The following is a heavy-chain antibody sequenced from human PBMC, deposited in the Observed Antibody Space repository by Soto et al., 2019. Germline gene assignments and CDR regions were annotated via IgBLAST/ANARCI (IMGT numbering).Heavy chain of an antibody. CDR3: ARDSTRQWLARGISGCDY. CDR1: GYTFTGHY. D-gene: IGHD6-19*01. CDR2: INPDSGGT. Sequence: QVQLVQSGAEVKKPGASVKVSCKASGYTFTGHYIHWVRQAPGQGLEWMGWINPDSGGTNYAQKCQGWVTMTWDTSITTAYMELNRLKSDDTAIYYCARDSTRQWLARGISGCDYWGQGTLVTVSS. J-gene: IGHJ4*02. V-gene: IGHV1-2*04.